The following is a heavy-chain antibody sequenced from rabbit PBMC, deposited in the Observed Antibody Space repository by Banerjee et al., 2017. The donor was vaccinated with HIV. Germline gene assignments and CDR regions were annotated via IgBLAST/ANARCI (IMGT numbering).Heavy chain of an antibody. CDR3: ARDLAGVIGWNFNL. Sequence: QEYLEESGGGLVQPEGSLTLTCTASGFSFSNKYVMCWVRQAPGKGLEWIACIYAGGSDSTYYASWARGRFTVSKTSSTTVTLQMTSLTAADTATYFCARDLAGVIGWNFNLWGPGTLVTVS. D-gene: IGHD4-1*01. CDR2: IYAGGSDST. V-gene: IGHV1S45*01. J-gene: IGHJ4*01. CDR1: GFSFSNKYV.